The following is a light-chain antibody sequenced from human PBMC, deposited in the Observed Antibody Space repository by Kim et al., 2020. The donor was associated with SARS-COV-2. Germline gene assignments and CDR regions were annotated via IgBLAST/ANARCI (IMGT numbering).Light chain of an antibody. V-gene: IGLV1-51*01. J-gene: IGLJ3*02. CDR3: GTWDSGLSTPWV. CDR1: RSNIGNNY. CDR2: DNT. Sequence: QSVLTQPPSVSAAPGQKVTISCSGTRSNIGNNYVSWYQQFPGAAPKLLIYDNTKRPSGIPDRFSGSKSGTSATLVITGLQTGDEADYYCGTWDSGLSTPWVFGGGTKLTVL.